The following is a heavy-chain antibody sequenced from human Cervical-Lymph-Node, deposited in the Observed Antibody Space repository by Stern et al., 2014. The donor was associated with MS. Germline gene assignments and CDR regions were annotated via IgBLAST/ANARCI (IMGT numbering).Heavy chain of an antibody. V-gene: IGHV4-34*01. J-gene: IGHJ4*02. CDR1: GGSFSGYY. CDR2: INHRGST. Sequence: QVQLQQWGAGLLKPSETLSLTCAVYGGSFSGYYWSWIRQPPGKGLEWIGEINHRGSTNYNPSLKSRVTISVDTSKNQFSLKLSSVTAADTAVYYCARGRRGLIRGVSDYWGQGTLVTVSS. CDR3: ARGRRGLIRGVSDY. D-gene: IGHD3-10*01.